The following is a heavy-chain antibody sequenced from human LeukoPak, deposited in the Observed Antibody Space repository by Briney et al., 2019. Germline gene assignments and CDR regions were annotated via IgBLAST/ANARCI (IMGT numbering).Heavy chain of an antibody. CDR1: GFTFSRYS. CDR3: ARGGTGDGNYFDN. D-gene: IGHD7-27*01. V-gene: IGHV3-48*01. Sequence: PGGSLRLSCAASGFTFSRYSMNWVRQAPGKGLEWLSYISGSSNNIYYADSVKGRFTVSGDNAKNSLYLQMDSLRADDAAVFYCARGGTGDGNYFDNWGQGTLVTVSS. CDR2: ISGSSNNI. J-gene: IGHJ4*02.